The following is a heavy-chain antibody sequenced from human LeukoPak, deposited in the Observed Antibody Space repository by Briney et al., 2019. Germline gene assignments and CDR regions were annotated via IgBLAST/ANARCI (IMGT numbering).Heavy chain of an antibody. CDR3: AKFPTAGEWELLSYFDY. J-gene: IGHJ4*02. CDR1: GFTFSSYA. D-gene: IGHD1-26*01. CDR2: IRGSGGST. V-gene: IGHV3-23*01. Sequence: PGGSLTLSCAASGFTFSSYAMSWVRQAPGKGLEWVSAIRGSGGSTYYADSVKGRFTISRDNSKNTLYLQMNSLRAEDTAVYYCAKFPTAGEWELLSYFDYWGQGTLVTVSS.